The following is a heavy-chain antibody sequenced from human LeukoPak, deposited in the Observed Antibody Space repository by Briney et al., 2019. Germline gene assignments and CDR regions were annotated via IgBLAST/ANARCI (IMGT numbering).Heavy chain of an antibody. CDR3: ARAYSDYDCFDY. Sequence: ASVKVSCKASGYTFTSYYIHWVRQAPGQGLEWMGIINPSGGSTTSAQRFQGRLTMTRDTSTSTVYMDLSSLRSGDTAVYYCARAYSDYDCFDYWGQGTLVTVSS. CDR1: GYTFTSYY. J-gene: IGHJ4*02. V-gene: IGHV1-46*01. D-gene: IGHD5-12*01. CDR2: INPSGGST.